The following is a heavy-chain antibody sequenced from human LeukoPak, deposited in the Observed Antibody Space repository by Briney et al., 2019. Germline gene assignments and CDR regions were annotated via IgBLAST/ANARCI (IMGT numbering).Heavy chain of an antibody. V-gene: IGHV3-30-3*01. D-gene: IGHD4-17*01. J-gene: IGHJ4*02. CDR1: GFTFSSYA. CDR2: ISYDGSNK. CDR3: AGQYIADYGDYDQGY. Sequence: HPGRSLRLSCAASGFTFSSYAMHWVRQAPGKGLEWVAVISYDGSNKYYADSVKGRFTISRDNSKNTLYLQMNSLRAEDTAVYYCAGQYIADYGDYDQGYWGQGTLVTVSS.